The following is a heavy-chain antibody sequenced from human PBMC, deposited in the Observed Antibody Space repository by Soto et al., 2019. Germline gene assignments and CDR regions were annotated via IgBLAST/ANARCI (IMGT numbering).Heavy chain of an antibody. V-gene: IGHV4-31*03. CDR1: GGSISSGGYY. CDR2: IYYSGST. D-gene: IGHD3-22*01. J-gene: IGHJ5*02. CDR3: ARDRVWYYDSSYNWFDP. Sequence: PSETLSLTCTVSGGSISSGGYYWSWIRQHPGKGLEWIGYIYYSGSTYYNPSLKSRVTISVDTSKNQFSLKLSSVTAADTAVYYCARDRVWYYDSSYNWFDPWGQGTLVTVS.